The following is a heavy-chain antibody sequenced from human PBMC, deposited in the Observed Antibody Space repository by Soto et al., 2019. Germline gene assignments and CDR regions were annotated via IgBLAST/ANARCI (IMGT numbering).Heavy chain of an antibody. V-gene: IGHV3-33*01. CDR3: ARVSGRGDYFDY. Sequence: QVQLVESGGGVVQPGRSLRLSCAASGFTFSSYGMHWVRQAPGKGLEWVAVIWYDGSNKYYADSVKGRFTISRDNSKNTLYLQMNSLRAEDTAVYYCARVSGRGDYFDYWGQGTLVTVSP. D-gene: IGHD1-1*01. J-gene: IGHJ4*02. CDR2: IWYDGSNK. CDR1: GFTFSSYG.